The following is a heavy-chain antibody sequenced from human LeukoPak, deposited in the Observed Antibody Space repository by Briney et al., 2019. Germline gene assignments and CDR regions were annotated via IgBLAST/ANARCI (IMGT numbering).Heavy chain of an antibody. CDR1: GFTFSSYS. V-gene: IGHV3-33*08. CDR3: ARALDSYYGSGSYYNGPNWFDP. Sequence: GGSLRLSCAASGFTFSSYSMNWVRQAPGKGLEWVAVIWYDGSNKYYADSVKGRFTISRDNSKNTLYLQMNSLRAEDTAVYYCARALDSYYGSGSYYNGPNWFDPWGQGTLVTVSS. D-gene: IGHD3-10*01. CDR2: IWYDGSNK. J-gene: IGHJ5*02.